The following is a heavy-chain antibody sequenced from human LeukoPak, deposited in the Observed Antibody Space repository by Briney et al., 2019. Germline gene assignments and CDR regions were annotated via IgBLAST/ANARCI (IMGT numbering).Heavy chain of an antibody. D-gene: IGHD3-3*01. CDR3: ARDRWSGYYTYYYYYGMDV. V-gene: IGHV1-18*01. J-gene: IGHJ6*02. Sequence: ASVKVSCKASGYTFTSYGISWVRQAPGQGLEWMGWISAYNGNTNYAQKLQGRVTMTTDTSTSTAYMELRSLRSDGTAVYYCARDRWSGYYTYYYYYGMDVWGQGTTVTVSS. CDR1: GYTFTSYG. CDR2: ISAYNGNT.